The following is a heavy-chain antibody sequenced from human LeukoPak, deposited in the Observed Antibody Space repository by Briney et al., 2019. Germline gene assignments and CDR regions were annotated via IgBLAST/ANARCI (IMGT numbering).Heavy chain of an antibody. J-gene: IGHJ6*02. Sequence: ASVKVSCKASGYTFTGYYMHWVRPAPGQGLEWMGWINPNSGGTNYAQKFQGRVTMTRDTSISTAYMELSRLRSDDTAVYYCASIYCSGGSCYPSWDYYYYGMDVWGQGTTVTVSS. CDR2: INPNSGGT. V-gene: IGHV1-2*02. CDR3: ASIYCSGGSCYPSWDYYYYGMDV. CDR1: GYTFTGYY. D-gene: IGHD2-15*01.